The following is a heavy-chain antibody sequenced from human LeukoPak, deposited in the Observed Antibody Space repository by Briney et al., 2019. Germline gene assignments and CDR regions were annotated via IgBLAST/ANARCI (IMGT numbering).Heavy chain of an antibody. CDR3: ARDRTVTMVRGVIPYLDY. J-gene: IGHJ4*02. CDR2: ISSSSSYI. Sequence: GGSLRLSCAASGFTFSSYSMNWVRQAPGKGLEWVSCISSSSSYIYYADSVKGRFTISRDNTKNSLYLQMNSLRAEDTAVYYCARDRTVTMVRGVIPYLDYWGQGTLVTVSS. CDR1: GFTFSSYS. V-gene: IGHV3-21*01. D-gene: IGHD3-10*01.